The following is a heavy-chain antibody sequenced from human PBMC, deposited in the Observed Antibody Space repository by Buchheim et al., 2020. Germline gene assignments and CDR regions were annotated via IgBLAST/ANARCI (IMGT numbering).Heavy chain of an antibody. Sequence: QVQLQQWGAGLLKPSETLSLTCAVYGGSFSGYYWSWIRQPPGKGLEWIGEINHSGSTNYNPSLKSRVTISVDTSKNQFSLKLSSVTAADTAVYYCARNRGRLRAPGIAVAGTGPLDYWGQGTL. J-gene: IGHJ4*02. CDR2: INHSGST. CDR1: GGSFSGYY. V-gene: IGHV4-34*01. D-gene: IGHD6-19*01. CDR3: ARNRGRLRAPGIAVAGTGPLDY.